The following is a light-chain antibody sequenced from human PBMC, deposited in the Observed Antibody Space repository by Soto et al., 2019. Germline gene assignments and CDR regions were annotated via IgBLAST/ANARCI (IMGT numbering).Light chain of an antibody. V-gene: IGLV2-14*01. CDR1: SSDVGSYNY. Sequence: QSVLTQPASVSGSPGQWITISCTGTSSDVGSYNYVSWYQQYTGKAPKLMIYDVSNRPAGVSYPFSGSTSGTTASLTLSGLQAEDEADYYYSSYTTSSTHVVFGAGTKLTVL. CDR2: DVS. CDR3: SSYTTSSTHVV. J-gene: IGLJ2*01.